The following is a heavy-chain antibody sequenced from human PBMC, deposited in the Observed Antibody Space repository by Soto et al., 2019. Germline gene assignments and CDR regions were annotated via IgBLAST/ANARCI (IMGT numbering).Heavy chain of an antibody. CDR3: ASKGYYGSGIYHFDY. J-gene: IGHJ4*02. Sequence: ASVKVSCKTSGYTFTTYPIHWVRQAPGQSLEWMGFINAANGDTGYSQKFQGRVTIARDTSASTAYMEMSSLRSEDTAVYFCASKGYYGSGIYHFDYWGQGTLVTVSS. D-gene: IGHD3-10*01. CDR1: GYTFTTYP. V-gene: IGHV1-3*01. CDR2: INAANGDT.